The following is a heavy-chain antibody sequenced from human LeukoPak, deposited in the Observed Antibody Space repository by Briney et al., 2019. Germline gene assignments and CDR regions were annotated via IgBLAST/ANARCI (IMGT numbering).Heavy chain of an antibody. CDR2: INHSGST. V-gene: IGHV4-34*09. Sequence: MTSETLSLTCAVYGGSFSGYYWSWIRQPPGKGLEWIGEINHSGSTNYNPSLKSRVTISVDTSKNQFSLKLSSVTAADTAVYYCARARIVVVPAARTLRWFDPWGQGTLVTVSS. J-gene: IGHJ5*02. CDR3: ARARIVVVPAARTLRWFDP. D-gene: IGHD2-2*01. CDR1: GGSFSGYY.